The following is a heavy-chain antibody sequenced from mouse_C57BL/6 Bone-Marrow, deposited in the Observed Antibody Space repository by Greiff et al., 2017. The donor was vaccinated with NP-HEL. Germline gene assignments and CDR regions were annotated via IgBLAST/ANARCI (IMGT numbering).Heavy chain of an antibody. CDR1: GFTFSSYA. J-gene: IGHJ4*01. CDR2: ISDGGSYT. D-gene: IGHD1-1*02. V-gene: IGHV5-4*01. Sequence: EVKVVESGGGLVKPGGSLKLSCAASGFTFSSYAMSWVRQTPEKRLEWVATISDGGSYTYYPDNVKGRFTISRDNAKNNLYLQMSHLKSEDTAMYYCAREGSYEYYYAMDYWGQGTSVTVSS. CDR3: AREGSYEYYYAMDY.